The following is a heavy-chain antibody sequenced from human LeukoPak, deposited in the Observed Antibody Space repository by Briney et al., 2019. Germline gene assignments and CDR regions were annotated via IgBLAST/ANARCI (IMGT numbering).Heavy chain of an antibody. CDR1: GFTFSSYG. Sequence: GGTLRLSCAASGFTFSSYGMSWVRQAPGKGLEWVSAISGSGGSTYYADSVKGRFTISRDNSKNTLYLQMNSLRAEDTAVYYCAKVFIGQQQLYTGGAFDIWGQGTMVTVSS. D-gene: IGHD6-13*01. CDR2: ISGSGGST. J-gene: IGHJ3*02. V-gene: IGHV3-23*01. CDR3: AKVFIGQQQLYTGGAFDI.